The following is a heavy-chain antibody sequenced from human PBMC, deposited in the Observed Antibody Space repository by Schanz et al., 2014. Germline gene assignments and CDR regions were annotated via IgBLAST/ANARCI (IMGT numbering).Heavy chain of an antibody. CDR1: GLTFTSAW. D-gene: IGHD3-22*01. Sequence: EVQLVESGGGLVKPGGSLRLSCATSGLTFTSAWMSWVRQAPGKGLEWISYITYNGGTIYYADSVKGRFTISRDNAKNSLYLEMNSLRAEDTAVYYCAKDRSWDYDSSGYFDYWGQGTLVNVSS. V-gene: IGHV3-48*01. CDR2: ITYNGGTI. J-gene: IGHJ4*02. CDR3: AKDRSWDYDSSGYFDY.